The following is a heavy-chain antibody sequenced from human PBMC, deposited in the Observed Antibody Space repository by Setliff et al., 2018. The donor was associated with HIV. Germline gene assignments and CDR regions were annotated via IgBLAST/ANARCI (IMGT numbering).Heavy chain of an antibody. D-gene: IGHD2-21*01. V-gene: IGHV1-2*06. CDR2: INGNSGGT. CDR3: ARQKDWMVVITGDLDS. Sequence: ASVKVSCKASGYTFTGHYMHWVRQAPGQGLEWMGRINGNSGGTKYAEKFQGRVTMTRDPSISTAFMELYRLTSDDTAVYYCARQKDWMVVITGDLDSWGQGTLV. J-gene: IGHJ4*02. CDR1: GYTFTGHY.